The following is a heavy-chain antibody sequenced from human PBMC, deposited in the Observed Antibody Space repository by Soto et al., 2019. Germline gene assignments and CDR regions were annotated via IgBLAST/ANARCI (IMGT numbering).Heavy chain of an antibody. CDR3: ARVPFMVRGVIDHWFGP. CDR1: GGTFSSYA. J-gene: IGHJ5*02. V-gene: IGHV1-69*01. Sequence: QVPLVQSGAEVKKPGSSVTVSCTASGGTFSSYAIHWVRQAPGQGLEWMGGIIPMYDPAKYAQRFQGRVTIAGDESTTTVYTELPSLTPQDTAVYYGARVPFMVRGVIDHWFGPWGHATLVTVSS. D-gene: IGHD3-10*01. CDR2: IIPMYDPA.